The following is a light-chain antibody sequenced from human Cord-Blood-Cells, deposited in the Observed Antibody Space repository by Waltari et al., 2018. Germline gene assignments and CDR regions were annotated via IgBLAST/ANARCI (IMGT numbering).Light chain of an antibody. V-gene: IGLV2-11*01. CDR2: DAS. CDR1: ISDVGGYNY. Sequence: QSALTQPRSVSVSPGQSVTIPCTGTISDVGGYNYATWYQQHPGKAPKLMIYDASKRPSGVPVRFSGTKSGNTASLTISGLQAEDEADYYCCSYAGSYTWVFGGGTKLTVL. J-gene: IGLJ3*02. CDR3: CSYAGSYTWV.